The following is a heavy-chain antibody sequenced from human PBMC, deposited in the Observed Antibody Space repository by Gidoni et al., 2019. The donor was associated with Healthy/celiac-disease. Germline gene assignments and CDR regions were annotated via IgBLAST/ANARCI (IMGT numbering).Heavy chain of an antibody. V-gene: IGHV3-72*01. D-gene: IGHD6-13*01. CDR3: ARERGSSWYGWFDP. Sequence: EVQLVESGGGLVQPGGSLRLSCAASGFTFSDHYMDWVRQDPGKGLEWVGRTRNKANSYTTEYAASVKGRFTISRDDSKNSLYLQMNSLKTEDTAVYYCARERGSSWYGWFDPWGQGTLVTVSS. CDR1: GFTFSDHY. J-gene: IGHJ5*02. CDR2: TRNKANSYTT.